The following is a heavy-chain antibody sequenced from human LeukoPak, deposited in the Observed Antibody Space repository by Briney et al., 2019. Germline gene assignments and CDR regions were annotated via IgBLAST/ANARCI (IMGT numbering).Heavy chain of an antibody. D-gene: IGHD2-2*01. CDR3: ARFSSDCSTASCYLTY. Sequence: SETLSLTCTVSGGSLSSHYWSWIRQPPGKGLGLIGHIYSTGTTYYSPSLNSRVTISLDTSRNQFSLKLTSVTAADTAVYYCARFSSDCSTASCYLTYWGQGTLVTVSS. CDR1: GGSLSSHY. J-gene: IGHJ4*02. CDR2: IYSTGTT. V-gene: IGHV4-59*11.